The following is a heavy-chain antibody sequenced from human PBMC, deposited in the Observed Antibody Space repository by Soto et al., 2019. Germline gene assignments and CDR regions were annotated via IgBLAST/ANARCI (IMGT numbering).Heavy chain of an antibody. Sequence: ASVKVSCKSSGYTFTDFYIHWVRQVPGQGLEWVGWINPKNGGINYAQKFQGRVTMTRDTSVNTSYTDLNRLNFDDSAIYYCVRGRSVLYLDLWGRGTQVTVSS. CDR2: INPKNGGI. J-gene: IGHJ1*01. CDR1: GYTFTDFY. V-gene: IGHV1-2*02. CDR3: VRGRSVLYLDL. D-gene: IGHD1-20*01.